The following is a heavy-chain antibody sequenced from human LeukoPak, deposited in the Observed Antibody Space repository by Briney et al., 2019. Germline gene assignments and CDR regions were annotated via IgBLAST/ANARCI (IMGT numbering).Heavy chain of an antibody. D-gene: IGHD3-16*01. J-gene: IGHJ5*02. CDR3: SGDLNWHHDS. Sequence: SVKVSSKASGGTFGSYTINWVRQAPGQRLEWMGRSIPIFDRTNYARNFQGRVTITADKSTTTVYMELTSLRSDDTAVYYCSGDLNWHHDSWGQGTLVTVSS. CDR2: SIPIFDRT. CDR1: GGTFGSYT. V-gene: IGHV1-69*08.